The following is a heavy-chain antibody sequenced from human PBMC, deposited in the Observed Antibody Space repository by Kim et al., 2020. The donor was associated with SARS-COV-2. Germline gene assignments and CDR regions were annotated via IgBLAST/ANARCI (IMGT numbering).Heavy chain of an antibody. CDR3: ARVLNYYGSGSYYNSYYYYGMDV. D-gene: IGHD3-10*01. Sequence: GGSLRLSCAASGFTFSSYWMHWVRQAPGKGLVWVSRINSDGSSTSYADSVKGRFTISRDNAKNTLYLQMNSLRAEDTAVYYCARVLNYYGSGSYYNSYYYYGMDVWGQGTTVTVSS. CDR2: INSDGSST. J-gene: IGHJ6*02. CDR1: GFTFSSYW. V-gene: IGHV3-74*01.